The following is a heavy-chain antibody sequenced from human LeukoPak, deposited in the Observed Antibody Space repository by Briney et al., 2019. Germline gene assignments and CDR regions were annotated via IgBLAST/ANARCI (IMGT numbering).Heavy chain of an antibody. J-gene: IGHJ4*02. CDR3: TTDGGIEYYYDSSGYSAR. D-gene: IGHD3-22*01. CDR1: GFTFSNAW. V-gene: IGHV3-15*01. CDR2: IKSKTDGGTT. Sequence: GGSLRLSCAASGFTFSNAWMSWVRQAPGKGLEWVGRIKSKTDGGTTDYAGPVKGRFTISRDDSKNTLYLQMNSLKTEDTAVYYCTTDGGIEYYYDSSGYSARWGQGTLVTVSS.